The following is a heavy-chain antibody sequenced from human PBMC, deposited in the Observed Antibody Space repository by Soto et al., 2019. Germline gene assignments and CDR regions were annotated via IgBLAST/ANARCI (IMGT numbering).Heavy chain of an antibody. CDR2: IYHSGIT. Sequence: QVLLQESGPGLVKPSGTLSLTCAVSGGSISSGNWWSWVRQSPGKELEWIGEIYHSGITNYNPSLKSRVTISVDNSENQLSLILNSVTAADTAVYYCARNVRYYIDYWGQGTLVTVSS. V-gene: IGHV4-4*02. J-gene: IGHJ4*02. CDR3: ARNVRYYIDY. CDR1: GGSISSGNW.